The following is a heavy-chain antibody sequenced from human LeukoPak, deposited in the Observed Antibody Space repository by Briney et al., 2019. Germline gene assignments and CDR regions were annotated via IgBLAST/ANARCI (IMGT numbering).Heavy chain of an antibody. V-gene: IGHV4-59*01. D-gene: IGHD5-12*01. Sequence: PSETLSLTCTVSGGSIRSYYWSWIRKPPGKGLEWIGYIYYSGSTNYNPSLKSRVTISVDTSKNQFSLKLSSVTAADTAVYYCARAYSGYGQIDYWGQGTLVTVSS. J-gene: IGHJ4*02. CDR1: GGSIRSYY. CDR2: IYYSGST. CDR3: ARAYSGYGQIDY.